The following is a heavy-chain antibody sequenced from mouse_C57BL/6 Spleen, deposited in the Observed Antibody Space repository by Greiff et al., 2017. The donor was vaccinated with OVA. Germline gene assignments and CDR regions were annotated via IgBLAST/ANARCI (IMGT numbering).Heavy chain of an antibody. D-gene: IGHD2-5*01. CDR3: ARYYYSTAFAY. CDR1: GYTFTSYW. V-gene: IGHV1-69*01. CDR2: IDPSDSYT. J-gene: IGHJ3*01. Sequence: QVQLQQPGAELVMPGASVKLSCKASGYTFTSYWMHWVKQRPGQGLEWIGEIDPSDSYTNYNQKFKGKSTLTVDKSSSTAYMQLSSLTSEDSAVYYCARYYYSTAFAYWGKGTLVTVAA.